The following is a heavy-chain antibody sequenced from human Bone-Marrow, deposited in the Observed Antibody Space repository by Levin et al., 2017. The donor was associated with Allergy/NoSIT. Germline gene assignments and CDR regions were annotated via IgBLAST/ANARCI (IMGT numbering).Heavy chain of an antibody. CDR2: ITAGGNSA. Sequence: QAGGSLRLSCVASGFTFTSYAMCWVRQTPGKGLEWVSVITAGGNSAHYIDAVKGRFTISRDNSKNTVSLEMNSLRVEDTAIYYCAKDVGAVRWDHWGQGILVTVSS. CDR3: AKDVGAVRWDH. J-gene: IGHJ4*02. CDR1: GFTFTSYA. V-gene: IGHV3-23*01. D-gene: IGHD3-10*01.